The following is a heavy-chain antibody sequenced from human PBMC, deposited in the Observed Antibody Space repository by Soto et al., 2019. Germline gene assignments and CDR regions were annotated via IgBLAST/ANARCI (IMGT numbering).Heavy chain of an antibody. V-gene: IGHV3-7*01. Sequence: PGGSLRLSCAASGFTFSNYWMSWVRQALGKGLEWVANIKQDGSEKYYVDSVKGRFTISRDNAKNSLYLQMNSLRAEDTAVYYCARVDSRGYYPYYQYYGMDVWGQGTTVTVSS. CDR2: IKQDGSEK. CDR3: ARVDSRGYYPYYQYYGMDV. CDR1: GFTFSNYW. D-gene: IGHD3-22*01. J-gene: IGHJ6*02.